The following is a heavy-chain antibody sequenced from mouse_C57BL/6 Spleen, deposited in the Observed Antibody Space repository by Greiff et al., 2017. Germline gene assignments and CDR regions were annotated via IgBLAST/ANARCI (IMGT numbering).Heavy chain of an antibody. CDR1: GFTFSSYA. CDR3: ARAGGSSGEDAMDY. CDR2: ISDGGSYT. J-gene: IGHJ4*01. D-gene: IGHD3-2*02. V-gene: IGHV5-4*03. Sequence: EVKVVESGGGLVKPGGSLKLSCAASGFTFSSYAMSWVRQTPEKRLEWVATISDGGSYTYYPDKVKGRFTISRDNAKNTLYLQMSHLKAEDTAMYYCARAGGSSGEDAMDYWGQGTSVTVSS.